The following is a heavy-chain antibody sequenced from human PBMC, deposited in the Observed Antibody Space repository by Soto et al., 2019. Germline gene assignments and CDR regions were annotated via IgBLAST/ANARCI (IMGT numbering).Heavy chain of an antibody. V-gene: IGHV4-4*02. CDR1: GGSISSSNW. Sequence: QVQLQESGPGLVKPSGTLSLTCAVSGGSISSSNWWSWVRQPPGKGLEWIGEIYHSGSTNYNPSLKSRVTISEYKSKNRFSLKLSSVNAAATAVYYCARVLRQWLVRGYYFDYWGQGTLVTVSS. CDR2: IYHSGST. J-gene: IGHJ4*02. D-gene: IGHD6-19*01. CDR3: ARVLRQWLVRGYYFDY.